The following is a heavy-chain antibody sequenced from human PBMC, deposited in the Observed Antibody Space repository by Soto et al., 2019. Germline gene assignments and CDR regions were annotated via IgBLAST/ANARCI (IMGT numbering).Heavy chain of an antibody. CDR1: GFTFDNYA. V-gene: IGHV3-9*01. J-gene: IGHJ6*01. D-gene: IGHD4-17*01. Sequence: PGGSLRLSCAASGFTFDNYAMHWVRQAPGKGLEWVSGISWNSDSIGYADSVKGRFSISRDSAKNSLYLRMNSLRPEDTAFYYCAKGKYGLYRIAVWGQGPTLTVS. CDR2: ISWNSDSI. CDR3: AKGKYGLYRIAV.